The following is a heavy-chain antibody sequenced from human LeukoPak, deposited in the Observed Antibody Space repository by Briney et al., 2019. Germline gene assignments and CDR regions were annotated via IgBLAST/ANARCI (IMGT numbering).Heavy chain of an antibody. Sequence: GGSLRLSCAASGFTFSSYWMHWVRQAPGKGLVWVSRINSDGSSTSYADSVRGRFTISRDNAKNTLYLQMNSLRAEDTAVYYCAVDGGTYNFDIWGQGTMVTVSS. CDR2: INSDGSST. V-gene: IGHV3-74*01. D-gene: IGHD5-24*01. CDR3: AVDGGTYNFDI. J-gene: IGHJ3*02. CDR1: GFTFSSYW.